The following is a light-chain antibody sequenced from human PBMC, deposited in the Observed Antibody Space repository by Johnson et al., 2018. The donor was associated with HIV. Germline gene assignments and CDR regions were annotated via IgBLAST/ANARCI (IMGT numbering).Light chain of an antibody. CDR2: DNN. J-gene: IGLJ1*01. Sequence: QSVLTQPPSVSAAPGQKVTISCSGSSSNIGNNDVSWYQQLPGTAPKLLIYDNNKRPSGIPDRFSGSKSGTSATLGITPLQTGDEADYYCGTWDSSLSVYVFGTGTKVSVL. V-gene: IGLV1-51*01. CDR1: SSNIGNND. CDR3: GTWDSSLSVYV.